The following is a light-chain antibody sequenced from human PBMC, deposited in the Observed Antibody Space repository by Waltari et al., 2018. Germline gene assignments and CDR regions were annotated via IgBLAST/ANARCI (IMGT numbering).Light chain of an antibody. CDR2: WAS. CDR3: QQYYSSPFT. Sequence: DIVMTQSPDSLPGSLGGRATINCKSSQNVLSTSNGKNYLSWYQHNPGKPPRLLIYWASTRESGVPDRFSGSGSGTDFTLTIRSLQAEDVAVYYCQQYYSSPFTFGPGTKVDIK. CDR1: QNVLSTSNGKNY. V-gene: IGKV4-1*01. J-gene: IGKJ3*01.